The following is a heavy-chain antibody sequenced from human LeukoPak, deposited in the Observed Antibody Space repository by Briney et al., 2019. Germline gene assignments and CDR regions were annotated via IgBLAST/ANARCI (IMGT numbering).Heavy chain of an antibody. CDR3: ARESLGPPYYFGY. D-gene: IGHD1-26*01. Sequence: SETLSLTCSVSGGSISSGSDYWSWIRQPAGKGLEWIGRIYTSGSTNYNPSLKSRVTISVDTSKNQFSLKLTSVTAADTAVYYCARESLGPPYYFGYWGQGTLVTVSS. CDR2: IYTSGST. V-gene: IGHV4-61*02. J-gene: IGHJ4*02. CDR1: GGSISSGSDY.